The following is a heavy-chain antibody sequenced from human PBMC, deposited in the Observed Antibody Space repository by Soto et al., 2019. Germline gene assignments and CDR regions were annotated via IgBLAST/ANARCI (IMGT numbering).Heavy chain of an antibody. CDR3: ARLIGDSWLDS. D-gene: IGHD3-16*01. CDR1: GGSVSSIYAT. V-gene: IGHV6-1*01. J-gene: IGHJ5*01. Sequence: SFSVTGGVSGGSVSSIYATWDWIKQSPSRGLEWLGRTYYRSKWSNDYAVSVKGRITINPDTSNNQLSLHLNSVTPDDTAVYYCARLIGDSWLDSWGQGTLVTVSS. CDR2: TYYRSKWSN.